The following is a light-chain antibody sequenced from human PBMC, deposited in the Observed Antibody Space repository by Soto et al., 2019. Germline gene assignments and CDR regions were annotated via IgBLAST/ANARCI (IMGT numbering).Light chain of an antibody. Sequence: DIQMTQSPSSLSASVGDRVTITCRASQSISSYLNWYQQKPGKAPKLLIYAASSLQSGVPSRFRGSGSGTDFTLHISSLQPEDFATYYCQQSYSTFTFGPGTKVDIK. CDR2: AAS. V-gene: IGKV1-39*01. CDR1: QSISSY. CDR3: QQSYSTFT. J-gene: IGKJ3*01.